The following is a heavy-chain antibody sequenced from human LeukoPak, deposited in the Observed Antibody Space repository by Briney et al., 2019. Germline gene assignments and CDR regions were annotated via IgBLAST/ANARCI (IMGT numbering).Heavy chain of an antibody. CDR2: IIPIFGTA. CDR3: ARETQDQNYLADS. D-gene: IGHD1-7*01. Sequence: SVKVSCKASGGTFSSYAISWVRQAPGQGLEWMGGIIPIFGTANYAQKFQGRVTMTTDTSTSTVYLELRGLRLDDTAVYYCARETQDQNYLADSWGLGTLVTVSS. J-gene: IGHJ4*02. CDR1: GGTFSSYA. V-gene: IGHV1-69*05.